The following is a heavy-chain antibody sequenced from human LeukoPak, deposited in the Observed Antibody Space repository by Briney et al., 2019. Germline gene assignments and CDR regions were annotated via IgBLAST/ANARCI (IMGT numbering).Heavy chain of an antibody. D-gene: IGHD3-22*01. V-gene: IGHV3-30*02. CDR3: AKDQYYDQYYFDY. Sequence: GGSLRLSCAASGFTFSSYGMHWVRQAPGQGLEWVAFIRSDGSYKYYADSVKGRFTISRDNSKNTLYLQMNSLRAEDTAVYYCAKDQYYDQYYFDYWGQGTLVTVPS. J-gene: IGHJ4*02. CDR2: IRSDGSYK. CDR1: GFTFSSYG.